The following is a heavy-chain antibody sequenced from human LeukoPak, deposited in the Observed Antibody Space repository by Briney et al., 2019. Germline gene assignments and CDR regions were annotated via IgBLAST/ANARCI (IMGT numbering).Heavy chain of an antibody. CDR1: GFIFSNYW. J-gene: IGHJ4*02. CDR2: IRGDGYEK. V-gene: IGHV3-7*01. CDR3: VRNGDYYRLDY. D-gene: IGHD2-21*02. Sequence: GGSLRLSCAASGFIFSNYWITWVRQAPGKGLEWVANIRGDGYEKHFADSVKGRFTISRDNAKNSVDLQMNNLRAEDTAVFYCVRNGDYYRLDYWGQGTLVTVSS.